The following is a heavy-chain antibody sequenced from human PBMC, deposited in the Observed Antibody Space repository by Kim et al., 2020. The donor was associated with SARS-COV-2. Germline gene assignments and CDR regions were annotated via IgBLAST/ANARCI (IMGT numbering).Heavy chain of an antibody. V-gene: IGHV1-2*02. J-gene: IGHJ4*02. D-gene: IGHD6-13*01. Sequence: YAQKFQGRVTMTRDTSISTAYMELSRLRSDDTALYYCAREVGNIWYAFDYWGQGTLVTVSS. CDR3: AREVGNIWYAFDY.